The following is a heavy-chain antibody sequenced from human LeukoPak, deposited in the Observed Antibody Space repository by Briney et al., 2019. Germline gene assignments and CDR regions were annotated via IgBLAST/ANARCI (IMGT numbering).Heavy chain of an antibody. CDR1: GDSISSSVYY. J-gene: IGHJ3*02. D-gene: IGHD6-6*01. Sequence: SETLSLTCTVSGDSISSSVYYWAWIRQPPGKGLAWIGYIYYSGSTNYNPSLKSRVTISVDTSKNQFSLKLSSVTAADTAVYYCARDRGSSSSYAFDIWGQGTMVTVSS. CDR3: ARDRGSSSSYAFDI. V-gene: IGHV4-61*08. CDR2: IYYSGST.